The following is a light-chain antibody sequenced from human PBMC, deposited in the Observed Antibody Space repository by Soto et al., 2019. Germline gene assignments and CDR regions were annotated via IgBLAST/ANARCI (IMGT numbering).Light chain of an antibody. J-gene: IGKJ1*01. CDR2: DVS. V-gene: IGKV1-5*01. CDR1: QSISIW. Sequence: DIQMTQSPSTLSASVGDRVTITCRASQSISIWLAWYQQKPGKAPKLLIYDVSNLESGIPSRFSGSGSGTDFTLTISSLQPDDSATYYCQQYHTFWTFGQGTKLDI. CDR3: QQYHTFWT.